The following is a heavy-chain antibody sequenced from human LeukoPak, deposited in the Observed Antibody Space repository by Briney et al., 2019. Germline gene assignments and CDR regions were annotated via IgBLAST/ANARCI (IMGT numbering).Heavy chain of an antibody. Sequence: PGGSLRLSCAASGFTFSSYAMSWVRQAPGKGLEWVSAISSSGGSTYYADSVKGRFTISRDNSKNTLSLQMNSLRAEDTALYYCAKSDCTSTSCYIGWFDPWGQGTLVTVSS. CDR2: ISSSGGST. CDR1: GFTFSSYA. V-gene: IGHV3-23*01. J-gene: IGHJ5*02. CDR3: AKSDCTSTSCYIGWFDP. D-gene: IGHD2-2*01.